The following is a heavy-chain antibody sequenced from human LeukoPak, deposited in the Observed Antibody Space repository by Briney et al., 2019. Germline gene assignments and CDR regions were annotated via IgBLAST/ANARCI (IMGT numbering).Heavy chain of an antibody. CDR3: AKDERNWNYNLASQTYD. CDR1: GFTFSAYA. Sequence: GGSLRLSCAASGFTFSAYAMSWVRQAPGKGLEWVSAISGSGVSTYYADSVKGRFTVSRDNSKNTLYLQMSSLRAEDTAVYYCAKDERNWNYNLASQTYDWGQGTLVTVSS. J-gene: IGHJ4*02. V-gene: IGHV3-23*01. D-gene: IGHD1-7*01. CDR2: ISGSGVST.